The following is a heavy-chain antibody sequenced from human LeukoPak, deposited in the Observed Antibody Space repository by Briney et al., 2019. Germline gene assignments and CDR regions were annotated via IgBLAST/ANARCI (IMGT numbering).Heavy chain of an antibody. V-gene: IGHV4-34*01. Sequence: SETLSLTCAVYGGSFSGYYWSWIRQPPGKGLEWIGEINHSGSTNYNPSLKSRVTISVDTSKNQFSLKLSSVTAADTAVYYCARGWVHSSSQFDYWGQGTLVTVSS. D-gene: IGHD6-13*01. CDR3: ARGWVHSSSQFDY. CDR2: INHSGST. CDR1: GGSFSGYY. J-gene: IGHJ4*02.